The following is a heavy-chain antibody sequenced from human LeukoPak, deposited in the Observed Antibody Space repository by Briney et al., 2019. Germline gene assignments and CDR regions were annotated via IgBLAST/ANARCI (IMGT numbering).Heavy chain of an antibody. D-gene: IGHD2-15*01. Sequence: SETLSLTCTVSGGSISNYYWSWIRQPPGKGLEWIGYIYYSGSTNHNPSLKSRVTISVDTSKRQFSLKLSSVTAADTAVYYCARERLQYNWFDPWGQGTLVTVSS. CDR3: ARERLQYNWFDP. J-gene: IGHJ5*02. CDR2: IYYSGST. CDR1: GGSISNYY. V-gene: IGHV4-59*01.